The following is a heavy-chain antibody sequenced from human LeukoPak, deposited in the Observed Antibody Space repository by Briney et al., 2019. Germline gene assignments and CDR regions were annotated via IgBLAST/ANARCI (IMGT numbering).Heavy chain of an antibody. CDR1: GRSISSSSYY. V-gene: IGHV4-61*05. CDR2: IYYSGST. CDR3: ARRSHNNGYPPHFDY. D-gene: IGHD5-24*01. J-gene: IGHJ4*02. Sequence: SETLSLTCNVSGRSISSSSYYWGWIRQPPGKGLEWIGYIYYSGSTNYNPSLKSRVTISVDTSKNQFSLKLSSVTAADTAVYYCARRSHNNGYPPHFDYWGQGTLVTVSS.